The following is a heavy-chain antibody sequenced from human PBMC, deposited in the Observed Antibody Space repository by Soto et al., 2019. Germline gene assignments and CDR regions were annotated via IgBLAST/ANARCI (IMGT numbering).Heavy chain of an antibody. J-gene: IGHJ4*02. CDR1: GYTFNAHY. CDR2: IKPNGGGT. Sequence: QVQLVQSGAEVKKPGASVKVSCKASGYTFNAHYIHWVRQAPGQGLEWMGWIKPNGGGTSYAQKFRGRLTMTRDTPLTTAYIDLARLTSDDTAVYYCARDLSGDYYFDFWGQGTQVTVSS. D-gene: IGHD3-9*01. V-gene: IGHV1-2*02. CDR3: ARDLSGDYYFDF.